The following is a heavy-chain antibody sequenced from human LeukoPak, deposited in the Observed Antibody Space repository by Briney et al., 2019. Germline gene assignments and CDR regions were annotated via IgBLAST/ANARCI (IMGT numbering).Heavy chain of an antibody. J-gene: IGHJ4*02. D-gene: IGHD3-16*02. Sequence: SETLSLTCAVSGGSFSGNYWSWIRQPPGKGLEWIGEINHSGSTNYNPSLKSRVTISVDTSKNQFSLKVSSVTAADTAVYNCARCTVVKYDYVWGSYRFGTFDYWGQGTLVTVSS. CDR2: INHSGST. CDR3: ARCTVVKYDYVWGSYRFGTFDY. V-gene: IGHV4-34*01. CDR1: GGSFSGNY.